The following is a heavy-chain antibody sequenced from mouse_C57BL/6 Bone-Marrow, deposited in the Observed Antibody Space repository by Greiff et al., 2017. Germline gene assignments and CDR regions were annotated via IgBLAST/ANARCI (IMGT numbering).Heavy chain of an antibody. J-gene: IGHJ1*03. Sequence: QVQLQQPGAELVKPGASVKVSCKASGYTFTSYWMHWVKQRPGQGLEWIGRIHPSDSDTNYNQKFKGKATLTVDKSSSTAYMQLSSLTSEDSAAYYCAPQLTWYWYFDVWGTGTTVTVSS. CDR2: IHPSDSDT. D-gene: IGHD3-3*01. V-gene: IGHV1-74*01. CDR3: APQLTWYWYFDV. CDR1: GYTFTSYW.